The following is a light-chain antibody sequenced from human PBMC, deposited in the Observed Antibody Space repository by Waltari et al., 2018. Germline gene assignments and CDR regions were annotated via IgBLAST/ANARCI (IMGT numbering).Light chain of an antibody. CDR2: DVS. CDR1: SSDVGGYNY. V-gene: IGLV2-11*01. Sequence: QSALTQPRSVSGSPGQSVTISCTGTSSDVGGYNYVSWYQQHPGKAPKLMIYDVSKRPSGVPHRFSGSKSGNTASLTISGLQAEDEADYYCCSYAGSYTLVFGTGTKVTVL. J-gene: IGLJ1*01. CDR3: CSYAGSYTLV.